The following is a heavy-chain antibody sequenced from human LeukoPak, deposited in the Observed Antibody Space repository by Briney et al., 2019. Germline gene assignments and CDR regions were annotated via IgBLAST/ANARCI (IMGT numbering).Heavy chain of an antibody. Sequence: PSETLSLTCTVSSGSISSSSYYWGWIRQPPGKGLEWIGSIYYSGSTYYNPSLKSRVTISVDTSKNQFSLKLSSVTAADTAVYYCARHANNWKYPVSYWGQGTLVTVSS. CDR1: SGSISSSSYY. V-gene: IGHV4-39*01. J-gene: IGHJ4*02. CDR2: IYYSGST. CDR3: ARHANNWKYPVSY. D-gene: IGHD1-7*01.